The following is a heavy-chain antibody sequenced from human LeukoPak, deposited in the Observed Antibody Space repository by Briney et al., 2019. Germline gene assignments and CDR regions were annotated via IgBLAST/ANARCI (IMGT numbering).Heavy chain of an antibody. D-gene: IGHD6-13*01. Sequence: PGGSLRLSCAASGFTFDDYGMSWVRQAPGKGLEWVSGTDWKGGSTAYGDSVKGRFTISRDNAKNSLYLQMNSLRAEDTALYYCARYSSIWETYYFDNWGQGTLVTVSS. CDR1: GFTFDDYG. CDR2: TDWKGGST. CDR3: ARYSSIWETYYFDN. V-gene: IGHV3-20*04. J-gene: IGHJ4*02.